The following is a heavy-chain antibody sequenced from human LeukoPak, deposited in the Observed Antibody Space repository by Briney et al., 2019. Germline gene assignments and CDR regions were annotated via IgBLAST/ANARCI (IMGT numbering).Heavy chain of an antibody. Sequence: SVKVTCKASGGTFSSYAISWVRQAPGQGLEWMGGIIPIFGTANYAQKFQGRVTITADESTSTAYMELSSLRSEDTAVYYCARSPITMVRGDPNYYFDYWGQGTLVTVSS. CDR1: GGTFSSYA. D-gene: IGHD3-10*01. J-gene: IGHJ4*02. CDR2: IIPIFGTA. V-gene: IGHV1-69*13. CDR3: ARSPITMVRGDPNYYFDY.